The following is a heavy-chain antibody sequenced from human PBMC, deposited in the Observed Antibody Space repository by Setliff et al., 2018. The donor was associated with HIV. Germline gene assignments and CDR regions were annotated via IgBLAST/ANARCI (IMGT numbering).Heavy chain of an antibody. V-gene: IGHV1-69*02. D-gene: IGHD3-3*01. CDR1: RSTFNSHT. Sequence: SVKVSCKASRSTFNSHTINWVRQAPGQGLDWMGRIIPNLGVANYAQRFQGKVTITADKSTSTAYMELTSLRFDDTAMYYCVRGVQSPPHYSYYYMDVWGEGTMVTVSS. CDR3: VRGVQSPPHYSYYYMDV. CDR2: IIPNLGVA. J-gene: IGHJ6*03.